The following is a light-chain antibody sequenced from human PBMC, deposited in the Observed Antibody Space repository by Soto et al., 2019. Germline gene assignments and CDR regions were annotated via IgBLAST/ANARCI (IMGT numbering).Light chain of an antibody. CDR2: DVN. Sequence: QSALTQPRSVSGSPGQSVTISCTGTNNDVGFYNYVSWYQQQLGKAPKLLIYDVNKRPSGVPPRFSGSKSANTASLTISGLQAADEADYYCNSYAGGLVLFGGGTKPPS. CDR1: NNDVGFYNY. J-gene: IGLJ2*01. CDR3: NSYAGGLVL. V-gene: IGLV2-11*01.